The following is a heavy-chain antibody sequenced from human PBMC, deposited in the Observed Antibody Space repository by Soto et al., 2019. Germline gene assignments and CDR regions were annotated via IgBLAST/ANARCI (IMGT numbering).Heavy chain of an antibody. V-gene: IGHV3-11*01. CDR1: GFTFSDYH. J-gene: IGHJ6*03. CDR2: ISSSGSTI. Sequence: QVQLVESGGGLVKPGGSLRLSCAASGFTFSDYHMSWIRQAPGKGLEWVSYISSSGSTIYYADSVKGRFTISRDNAKNSLYLQMNSLRAEDTAVYYCARVGWLWFGELFATYQNYYMDVWGKGTTVTVSS. D-gene: IGHD3-10*01. CDR3: ARVGWLWFGELFATYQNYYMDV.